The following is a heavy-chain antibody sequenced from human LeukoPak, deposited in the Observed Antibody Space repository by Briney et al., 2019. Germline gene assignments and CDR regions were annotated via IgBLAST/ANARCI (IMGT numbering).Heavy chain of an antibody. V-gene: IGHV1-46*01. D-gene: IGHD1-26*01. Sequence: ASVKVSCKASGYTFTNYYIHWVRQAPGQGLEWMGLINPGGDNTDYAQNFQGRVTMTRDTSTSTVYMGLSSLRSEDTAVYYCARGLKVGATGNFDYWGQGTLVTVSS. CDR3: ARGLKVGATGNFDY. J-gene: IGHJ4*02. CDR2: INPGGDNT. CDR1: GYTFTNYY.